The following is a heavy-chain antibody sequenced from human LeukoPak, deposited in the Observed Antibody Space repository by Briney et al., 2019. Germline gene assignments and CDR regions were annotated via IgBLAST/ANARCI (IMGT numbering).Heavy chain of an antibody. D-gene: IGHD1-26*01. Sequence: PGGSLRLSCAASGFTVSSNYMSWVRQAPGKGLEWVSVIYSGGSTYYADSVKGRFTISRHNSKNTLYLQMNSLRAEDTAVYYCARDSRSGEWELKGSFDYWGQGTLVTVSS. CDR1: GFTVSSNY. CDR2: IYSGGST. CDR3: ARDSRSGEWELKGSFDY. V-gene: IGHV3-53*04. J-gene: IGHJ4*02.